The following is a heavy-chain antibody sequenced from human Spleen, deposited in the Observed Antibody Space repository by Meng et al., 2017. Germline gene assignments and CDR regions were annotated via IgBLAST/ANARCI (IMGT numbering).Heavy chain of an antibody. CDR3: ARALTPGYYRYNWFDP. Sequence: QVQLQQWGAGLLKPSETLSLTCAVYGGSFSGYYWSWIRRPPGKGLEWIGEINHSGSTNYNPSLKSRVTISVDTSKNQFSLKLSSVTAADMAVYYCARALTPGYYRYNWFDPWGQGTLVTVSS. D-gene: IGHD4-17*01. CDR2: INHSGST. J-gene: IGHJ5*02. CDR1: GGSFSGYY. V-gene: IGHV4-34*01.